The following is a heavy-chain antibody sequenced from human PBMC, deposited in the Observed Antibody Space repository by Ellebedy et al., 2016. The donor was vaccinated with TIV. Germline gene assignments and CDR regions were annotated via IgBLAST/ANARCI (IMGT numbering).Heavy chain of an antibody. D-gene: IGHD1-26*01. J-gene: IGHJ4*02. CDR3: ARGSYNSGVLGY. Sequence: GEFLKISCATSGFRFSIHTMTWVRQSPGKGLEWIASIKSGTGYIDYADSVKGRFTISRDNANSSLSLQMSSLRGDDTAIYYCARGSYNSGVLGYWGQGTLVTVSS. V-gene: IGHV3-21*01. CDR1: GFRFSIHT. CDR2: IKSGTGYI.